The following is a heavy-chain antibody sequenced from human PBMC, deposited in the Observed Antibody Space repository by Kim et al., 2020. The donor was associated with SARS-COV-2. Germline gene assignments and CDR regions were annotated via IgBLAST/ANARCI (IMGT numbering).Heavy chain of an antibody. CDR1: GYTFTTYG. D-gene: IGHD2-21*01. CDR2: INPYNSNS. J-gene: IGHJ4*02. V-gene: IGHV1-18*04. Sequence: ASVKVSCKASGYTFTTYGISWVRQAPGQGLEWMGWINPYNSNSKYAQKFQGRVTMTTDTSTNTAYMEVRSLRSDDTAVYYCANVVRADSFDYWGQGTLVTVSS. CDR3: ANVVRADSFDY.